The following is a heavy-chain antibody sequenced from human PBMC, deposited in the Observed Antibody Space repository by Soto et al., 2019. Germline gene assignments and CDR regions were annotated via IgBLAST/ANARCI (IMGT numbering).Heavy chain of an antibody. CDR1: GGSISSSSYY. CDR2: IYYSGST. V-gene: IGHV4-39*01. CDR3: ARRTIFGVVFTHYYYGMDV. J-gene: IGHJ6*02. Sequence: PSETLSLTCTVSGGSISSSSYYWGWIRQPPGKGLEWIGSIYYSGSTYYNPSLKSRVTISVDTSKNQFSLKLSSVTAADTAVYYCARRTIFGVVFTHYYYGMDVWGQGTTVAVSS. D-gene: IGHD3-3*01.